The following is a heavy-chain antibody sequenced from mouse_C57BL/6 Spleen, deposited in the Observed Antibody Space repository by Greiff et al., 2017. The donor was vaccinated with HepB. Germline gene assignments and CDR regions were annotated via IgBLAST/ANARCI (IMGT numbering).Heavy chain of an antibody. J-gene: IGHJ4*01. D-gene: IGHD1-1*01. Sequence: QVQLQQSGAELARPGASVKLSCKASGYTFTSYGISWVKQRTGQGLEWIGEIYPRSGNTYYNEKFKGKATLAADKSSSTAYMELRSLTSEDSAVYVWARRGDYYGNRWMDYWGQGTSVTVSS. CDR3: ARRGDYYGNRWMDY. CDR2: IYPRSGNT. CDR1: GYTFTSYG. V-gene: IGHV1-81*01.